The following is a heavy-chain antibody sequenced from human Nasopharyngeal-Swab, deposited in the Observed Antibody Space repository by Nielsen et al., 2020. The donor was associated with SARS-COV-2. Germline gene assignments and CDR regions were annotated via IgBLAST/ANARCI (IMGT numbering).Heavy chain of an antibody. CDR3: ARDGEIAAAPYYYYYYYGMDV. V-gene: IGHV4-61*08. Sequence: EALKISCTVSGGSISSGDYYWSWIRQPPGKGLEWIGYIYYSGSTNYNPSLKSRVTMSVDTSKNQFSLKLSSVTAADTAVYYCARDGEIAAAPYYYYYYYGMDVWGQGTTVTVSS. CDR1: GGSISSGDYY. CDR2: IYYSGST. J-gene: IGHJ6*02. D-gene: IGHD6-13*01.